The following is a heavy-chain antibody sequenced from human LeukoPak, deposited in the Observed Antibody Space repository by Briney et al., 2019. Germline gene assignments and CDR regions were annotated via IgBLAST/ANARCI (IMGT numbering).Heavy chain of an antibody. CDR2: INHSGST. CDR1: GGSFSGYY. V-gene: IGHV4-34*01. CDR3: ARSEDYASNWYGN. D-gene: IGHD2-2*01. Sequence: SETLSLTCAVYGGSFSGYYWSWIRQPPGKGLEWIGEINHSGSTNYNPSLKSRVTISVDKSRNQFSLKLSSVTAADTAVYYCARSEDYASNWYGNWGQGTLVTVSS. J-gene: IGHJ5*02.